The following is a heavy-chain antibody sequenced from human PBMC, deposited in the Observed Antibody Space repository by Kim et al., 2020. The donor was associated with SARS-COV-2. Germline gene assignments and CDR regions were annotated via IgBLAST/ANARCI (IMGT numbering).Heavy chain of an antibody. CDR3: ARGTATIDY. J-gene: IGHJ4*02. D-gene: IGHD6-25*01. V-gene: IGHV1-3*01. CDR2: GNT. Sequence: GNTKYSQKCQGRVTITRDTSASTAYMELSSLRSEDTAVYYCARGTATIDYWGQGTLVTVSS.